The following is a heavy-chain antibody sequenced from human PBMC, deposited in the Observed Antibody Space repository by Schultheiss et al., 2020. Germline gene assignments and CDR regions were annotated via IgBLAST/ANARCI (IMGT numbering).Heavy chain of an antibody. V-gene: IGHV3-73*01. Sequence: GASLKISCAASGFTFSGSAMHWVRQASGKGLEWVGRIRSKANSYATAYAASVKGRFTISRDDSKNTAYLQMNSLKTEDTAVYYCTSLWFGEFSFDYWGQGTLVTVSS. D-gene: IGHD3-10*01. CDR3: TSLWFGEFSFDY. CDR2: IRSKANSYAT. CDR1: GFTFSGSA. J-gene: IGHJ4*02.